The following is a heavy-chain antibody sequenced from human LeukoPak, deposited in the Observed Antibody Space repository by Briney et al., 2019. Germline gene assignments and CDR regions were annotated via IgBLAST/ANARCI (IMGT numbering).Heavy chain of an antibody. CDR2: IYYSGNT. J-gene: IGHJ4*02. CDR3: ARAPKHTNSWYYFDY. Sequence: SETLSLTCTVSGGSISSADYYWRWIRQHPGRGLEWIEYIYYSGNTYYNPSLKSRLTISVDTSKNQFSLKLSSVTAADTAVYYCARAPKHTNSWYYFDYWGQGTLVSVSS. CDR1: GGSISSADYY. D-gene: IGHD6-13*01. V-gene: IGHV4-31*02.